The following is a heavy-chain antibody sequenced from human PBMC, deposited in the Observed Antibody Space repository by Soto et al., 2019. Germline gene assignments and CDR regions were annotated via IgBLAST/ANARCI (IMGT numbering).Heavy chain of an antibody. J-gene: IGHJ5*02. CDR3: ARGVRA. V-gene: IGHV4-31*03. CDR2: IYHTGRT. Sequence: QVQLQESGPGRVRPLQTLSLTCTVSGDSINIGGYYWSWIRQHPGKGLEWIGYIYHTGRTSYNPSLKSRVTISLDSSKSQFSLRLTSVTVADTAVYYCARGVRAWGQGTLVTVSS. D-gene: IGHD3-10*01. CDR1: GDSINIGGYY.